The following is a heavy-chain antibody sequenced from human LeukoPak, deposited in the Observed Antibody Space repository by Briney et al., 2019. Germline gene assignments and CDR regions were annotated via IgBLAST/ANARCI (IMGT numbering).Heavy chain of an antibody. Sequence: SETLSLTCSVSGYSISSGYYWGWIRQPPGKGREWIGSFYYSGSTYYNPSLKSRVTISVDTSKNQFSLKLRSVTAADTAVYYSARVALGGAFDYWGQGTLVTVSS. J-gene: IGHJ4*02. CDR1: GYSISSGYY. V-gene: IGHV4-38-2*02. CDR2: FYYSGST. CDR3: ARVALGGAFDY.